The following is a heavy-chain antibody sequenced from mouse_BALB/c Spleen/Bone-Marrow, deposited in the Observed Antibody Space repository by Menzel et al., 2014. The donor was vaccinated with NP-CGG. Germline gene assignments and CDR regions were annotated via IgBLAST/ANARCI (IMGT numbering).Heavy chain of an antibody. CDR2: IDPENGNT. V-gene: IGHV14-1*02. CDR1: GFNIKDYY. D-gene: IGHD1-1*01. Sequence: EVQLQQSGAELVRPGALVKLSCKASGFNIKDYYMHWVKQRPEQGLEWIGWIDPENGNTIYDPKFQGKANITAYTSSNTAYLQLSSLTSEDTAVYYCARHYYGTSYVGYFDYWGQGTTRTVSS. J-gene: IGHJ2*01. CDR3: ARHYYGTSYVGYFDY.